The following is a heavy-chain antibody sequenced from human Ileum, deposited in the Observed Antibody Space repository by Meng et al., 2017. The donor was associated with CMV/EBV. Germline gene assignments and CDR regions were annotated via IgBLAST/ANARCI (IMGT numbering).Heavy chain of an antibody. V-gene: IGHV3-23*03. CDR3: ARGPADIFYYYYGLDV. CDR1: GFIFSSYV. J-gene: IGHJ6*02. Sequence: GESLKISCAASGFIFSSYVMSWVRQAPGKGLEWVSAVYSGGSTTFYAASVRGRFTISRDNSKSTLYLQLNSLRAEDTAVYYCARGPADIFYYYYGLDVWGQGTMVTVSS. D-gene: IGHD3-9*01. CDR2: VYSGGSTT.